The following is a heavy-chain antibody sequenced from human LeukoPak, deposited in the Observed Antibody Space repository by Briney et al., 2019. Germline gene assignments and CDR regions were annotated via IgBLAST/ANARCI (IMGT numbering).Heavy chain of an antibody. Sequence: GRSLRLSCAASGFTFSSYAMHWVRQAPGKGLEWVAVISYDGSNKYYADPVKGRFTISRDNSMDTLYLQMNSLRAEDTAVYYCAKDLGRGGGVVIDCWGQGTLVTVSS. V-gene: IGHV3-30*04. D-gene: IGHD2-8*02. CDR2: ISYDGSNK. CDR3: AKDLGRGGGVVIDC. J-gene: IGHJ4*02. CDR1: GFTFSSYA.